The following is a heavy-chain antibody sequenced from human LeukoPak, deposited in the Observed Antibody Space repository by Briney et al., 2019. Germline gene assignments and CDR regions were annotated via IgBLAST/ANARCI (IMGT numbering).Heavy chain of an antibody. J-gene: IGHJ4*02. CDR1: GGSIRSSSYY. CDR3: ARRTGYVEGSSYFSFDY. V-gene: IGHV4-39*01. CDR2: IYYAGST. D-gene: IGHD3-22*01. Sequence: PSETLSLTCTVSGGSIRSSSYYWGWIRQPPGKGLEWIGSIYYAGSTYYNVSLKSRVTISVDTSKNQFTLRLSSVTAACNAMYYCARRTGYVEGSSYFSFDYWGQGTLVTVSS.